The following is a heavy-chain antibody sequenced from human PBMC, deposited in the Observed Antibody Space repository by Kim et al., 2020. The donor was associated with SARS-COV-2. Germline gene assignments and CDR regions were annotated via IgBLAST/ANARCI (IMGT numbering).Heavy chain of an antibody. Sequence: YADPGKGPFTISRDKSKNPLYLQMNSLRAEDTAVYYCARRYYGSGLPFDYWGQGTLVTVSS. CDR3: ARRYYGSGLPFDY. D-gene: IGHD3-10*01. J-gene: IGHJ4*02. V-gene: IGHV3-30*01.